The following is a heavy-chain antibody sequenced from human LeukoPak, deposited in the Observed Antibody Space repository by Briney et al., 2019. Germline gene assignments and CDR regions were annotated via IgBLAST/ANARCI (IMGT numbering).Heavy chain of an antibody. CDR2: ISSSSSYI. Sequence: PGGSLRLSCAASGFTFSSYSMNWVRQAPGKGLEWVSSISSSSSYIYYADSVKGRFTISRDNAKNSLYLQMNSLRAEDTAVYYCARDWDYYDSSGYYYVCAFDIWGQGTTVTVSS. J-gene: IGHJ3*02. CDR3: ARDWDYYDSSGYYYVCAFDI. CDR1: GFTFSSYS. D-gene: IGHD3-22*01. V-gene: IGHV3-21*01.